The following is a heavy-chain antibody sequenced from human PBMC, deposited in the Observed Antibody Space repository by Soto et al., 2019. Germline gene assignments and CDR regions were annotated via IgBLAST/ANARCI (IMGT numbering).Heavy chain of an antibody. CDR2: IKQDGSEK. CDR1: GFTFSSYW. CDR3: ARLTQTVVTSYYFDY. J-gene: IGHJ4*02. Sequence: GGSLRLSCAASGFTFSSYWMSWVRQAPGKGLEWVANIKQDGSEKYYVDSVKGRFTISRDNAKNSLYLQMNSLRAEDTAVYYCARLTQTVVTSYYFDYWGQGTLVTVSS. D-gene: IGHD2-21*02. V-gene: IGHV3-7*03.